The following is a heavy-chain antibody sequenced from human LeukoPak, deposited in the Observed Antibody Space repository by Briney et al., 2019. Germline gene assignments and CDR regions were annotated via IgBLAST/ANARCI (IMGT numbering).Heavy chain of an antibody. Sequence: SETLSLTCAVYGGSFSGYYWSWIRQPPGKGLEWIGEINHSGGTNYNPSLKSRVTISVDTSKNQFSLKLSSVTAADTAVYYCARHVLLWFGELLGRNWFDPWGQGTLVTVSS. CDR2: INHSGGT. CDR1: GGSFSGYY. J-gene: IGHJ5*02. V-gene: IGHV4-34*01. D-gene: IGHD3-10*01. CDR3: ARHVLLWFGELLGRNWFDP.